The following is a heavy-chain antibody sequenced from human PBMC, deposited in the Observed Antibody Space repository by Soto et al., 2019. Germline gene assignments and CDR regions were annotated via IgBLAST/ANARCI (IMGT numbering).Heavy chain of an antibody. Sequence: GGSLRLSCAASGFTFSSYAMSWVRQAPGKGLEWVSAISGSGGSTYYADSVKGRFTISRDNSKNTLYLQMNSLRAEDTAVYYCAKDRAEQWLVPDYYYMDVCGKGTTVTVSS. D-gene: IGHD6-19*01. V-gene: IGHV3-23*01. J-gene: IGHJ6*03. CDR2: ISGSGGST. CDR3: AKDRAEQWLVPDYYYMDV. CDR1: GFTFSSYA.